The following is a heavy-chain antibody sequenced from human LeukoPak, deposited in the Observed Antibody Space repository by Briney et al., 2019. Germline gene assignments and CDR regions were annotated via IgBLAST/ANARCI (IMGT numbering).Heavy chain of an antibody. CDR3: ARDSYSSWSDSYYYYYGMDV. D-gene: IGHD6-6*01. CDR2: IWYDGSNK. J-gene: IGHJ6*02. CDR1: GFTFTIYR. V-gene: IGHV3-33*01. Sequence: AGGSLRLSCAASGFTFTIYRMHWVSQAPDRGREWVAVIWYDGSNKYYADSVKGRFTISRDNSKNTLYLQMNSLRGEDTAVYYCARDSYSSWSDSYYYYYGMDVWGQGTTVTVSS.